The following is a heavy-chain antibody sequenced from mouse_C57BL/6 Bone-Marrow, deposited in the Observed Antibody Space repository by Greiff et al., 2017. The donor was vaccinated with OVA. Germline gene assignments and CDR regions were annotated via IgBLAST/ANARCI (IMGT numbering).Heavy chain of an antibody. CDR2: IDPSDSET. J-gene: IGHJ2*01. D-gene: IGHD3-2*02. CDR3: ARRGERRLRAWYYFDY. V-gene: IGHV1-52*01. Sequence: QVQLQQPGAELVRPGSSVKLSCKASGYTFTSYWMHWVKQRPIQGLEWIGNIDPSDSETHYNQKFKDKATLTVDKSSSTAYMQLCSLTSDDSAVYYGARRGERRLRAWYYFDYWGQGTTLTVSS. CDR1: GYTFTSYW.